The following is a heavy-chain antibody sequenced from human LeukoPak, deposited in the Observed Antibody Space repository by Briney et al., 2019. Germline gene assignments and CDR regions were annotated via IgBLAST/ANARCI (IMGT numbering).Heavy chain of an antibody. D-gene: IGHD2-21*02. CDR2: IRHDGSNK. J-gene: IGHJ3*02. Sequence: PGGSLRLSCAASGFTFSSYGMHWVRQAPGKGLEWVAFIRHDGSNKYYADSVKGRFTISRDNSKNTLYLQMNSLRAGDTAVYYCARSTEKHCGGDCYWPLDAFDIWGQGTMVTVSS. CDR3: ARSTEKHCGGDCYWPLDAFDI. CDR1: GFTFSSYG. V-gene: IGHV3-30*02.